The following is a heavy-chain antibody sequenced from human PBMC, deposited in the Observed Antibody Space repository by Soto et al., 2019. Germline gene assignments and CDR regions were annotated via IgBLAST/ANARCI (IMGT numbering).Heavy chain of an antibody. D-gene: IGHD3-10*01. CDR3: ARGYISYGSGMGMDV. CDR2: INHSGST. CDR1: GGSFSGYY. V-gene: IGHV4-34*01. J-gene: IGHJ6*02. Sequence: SETLSLTCAVYGGSFSGYYWSWIRQPPGKGLEWIGEINHSGSTNYNPSLKSRVTISVDTSKNQFSLKLSSVTAADTAVYYCARGYISYGSGMGMDVWGQGTTVTVSS.